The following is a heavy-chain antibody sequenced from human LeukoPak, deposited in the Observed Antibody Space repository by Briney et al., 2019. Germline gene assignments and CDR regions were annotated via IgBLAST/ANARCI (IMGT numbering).Heavy chain of an antibody. CDR2: IYYSGST. D-gene: IGHD3-3*01. V-gene: IGHV4-61*01. CDR3: ARQARDFWSGYYDY. CDR1: GGSISSGSYY. Sequence: PSQTLSLTCTVSGGSISSGSYYWSWIRQPPGKGLEWIGYIYYSGSTNYNPSLKSRVTISVDTSKNQFSLKLSSVTAADTAVYYCARQARDFWSGYYDYWGQETLVTVSS. J-gene: IGHJ4*02.